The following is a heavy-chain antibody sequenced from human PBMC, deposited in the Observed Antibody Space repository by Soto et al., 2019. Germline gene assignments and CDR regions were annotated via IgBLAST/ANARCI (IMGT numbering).Heavy chain of an antibody. CDR1: GFTFSSYG. D-gene: IGHD1-7*01. V-gene: IGHV3-33*01. CDR3: ARGNWNYDGNEHSYYGMDV. J-gene: IGHJ6*02. CDR2: IWYDGSNK. Sequence: GGSLRLSCAASGFTFSSYGMHWVRQAPGKGLEWVAVIWYDGSNKYYADSVKGRFTISRDNSKNTLYLQMNSLRAEDTAVYYCARGNWNYDGNEHSYYGMDVWGQGTTVTVSS.